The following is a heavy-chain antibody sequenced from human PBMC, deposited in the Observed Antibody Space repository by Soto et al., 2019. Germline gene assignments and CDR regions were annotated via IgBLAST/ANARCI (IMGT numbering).Heavy chain of an antibody. Sequence: QLVESEGGVVQPGMSLRLSCVASEFSFSSCGMHWVRQAPGRGLEWVAAIASDGSDIHYADSVKGRFTISRDNSKNNLYLQMNSLRIEDTALYYCTKAGYYDSSGYYYFFHHWGQGTLVTVSS. V-gene: IGHV3-30*18. J-gene: IGHJ1*01. CDR2: IASDGSDI. CDR1: EFSFSSCG. D-gene: IGHD3-22*01. CDR3: TKAGYYDSSGYYYFFHH.